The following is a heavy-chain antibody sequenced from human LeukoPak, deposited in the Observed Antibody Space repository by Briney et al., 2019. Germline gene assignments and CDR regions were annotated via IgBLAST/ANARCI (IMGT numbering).Heavy chain of an antibody. CDR2: INPNSGGT. CDR3: ARYPRGYCSGGSCYRFDY. Sequence: SVKVSCKASGYTFTGYYMHWVRQAPGQGLEWMGRINPNSGGTNYAQKFQGRVTMTRDTSISTAYMELSRLRSDDTAVYYCARYPRGYCSGGSCYRFDYWGQGTLVTVSS. V-gene: IGHV1-2*06. J-gene: IGHJ4*02. D-gene: IGHD2-15*01. CDR1: GYTFTGYY.